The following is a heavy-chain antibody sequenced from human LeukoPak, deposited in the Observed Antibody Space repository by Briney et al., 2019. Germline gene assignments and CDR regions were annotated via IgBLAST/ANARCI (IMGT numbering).Heavy chain of an antibody. D-gene: IGHD3-3*01. CDR2: IYYSGST. J-gene: IGHJ4*02. V-gene: IGHV4-30-4*07. Sequence: SETLSLTCAVSGGSISSGGYYWSWIRQPPGKGLEWIRYIYYSGSTYYNPSLKSRVTISVDTSKNQFSLKLSSVTAADTAVYYCARGERYDFHFDYWGQGTLVTVSS. CDR3: ARGERYDFHFDY. CDR1: GGSISSGGYY.